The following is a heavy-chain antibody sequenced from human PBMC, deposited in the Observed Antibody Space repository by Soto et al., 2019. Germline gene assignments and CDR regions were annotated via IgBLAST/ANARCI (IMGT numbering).Heavy chain of an antibody. J-gene: IGHJ4*02. CDR3: VRAAKRYCDY. CDR1: GVTYNTFA. Sequence: QVQLVQSGAEVRKPGSSVKVSCKASGVTYNTFAVSWVRQAPGQGLEWMGGIRPVLGPAFYSQKFQGRVTIAADKSTSTAYLELTSLRSEDTAVYYCVRAAKRYCDYWGQGTLVTVSS. CDR2: IRPVLGPA. V-gene: IGHV1-69*06.